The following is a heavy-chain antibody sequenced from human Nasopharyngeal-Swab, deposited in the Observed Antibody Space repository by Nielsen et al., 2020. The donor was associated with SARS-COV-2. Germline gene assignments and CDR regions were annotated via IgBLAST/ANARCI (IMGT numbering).Heavy chain of an antibody. CDR1: GFTFSTYY. V-gene: IGHV3-7*01. J-gene: IGHJ4*02. CDR2: IEQHGSAT. D-gene: IGHD1-1*01. CDR3: ARWNFAFDY. Sequence: GESLKISCVVSGFTFSTYYMGWARQAPGKGLEWVAHIEQHGSATIYVDSVKGRFTISRDNAKNSLYLQMNSLRAEDTAVYYCARWNFAFDYWGQGTVVTVSS.